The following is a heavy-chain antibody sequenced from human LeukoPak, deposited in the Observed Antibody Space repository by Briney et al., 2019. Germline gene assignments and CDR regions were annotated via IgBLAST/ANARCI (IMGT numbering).Heavy chain of an antibody. V-gene: IGHV4-61*01. J-gene: IGHJ6*02. CDR1: GGSVSSGSYY. Sequence: SETLSLTCTVSGGSVSSGSYYWSWIRQPPGKGLEWIGYIYYSGSTNYNPSLKSRVTISVDTSKNQFSLKLSSVTAADTAVYYCARDWTGTTGNYYGMDVWGQGTTVTVSS. CDR3: ARDWTGTTGNYYGMDV. D-gene: IGHD1-7*01. CDR2: IYYSGST.